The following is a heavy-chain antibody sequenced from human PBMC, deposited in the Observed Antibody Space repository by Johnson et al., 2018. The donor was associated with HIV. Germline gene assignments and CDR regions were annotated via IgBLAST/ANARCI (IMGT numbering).Heavy chain of an antibody. CDR1: GFTFDDYG. CDR2: ISWDSGTI. V-gene: IGHV3-9*01. CDR3: AKDMSRVVTPWAVSFDI. J-gene: IGHJ3*02. D-gene: IGHD4-23*01. Sequence: VQLVESGGGVVRPGGSLRLSCVASGFTFDDYGMNWVRQAPGKGLEWVSSISWDSGTIGYADSVKGRFTISRDNAKISLYLQMDSLRAEDTAVYYCAKDMSRVVTPWAVSFDIWGQGTMVTVSS.